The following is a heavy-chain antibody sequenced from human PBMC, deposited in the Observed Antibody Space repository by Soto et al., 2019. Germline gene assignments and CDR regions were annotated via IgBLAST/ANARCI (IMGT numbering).Heavy chain of an antibody. D-gene: IGHD2-15*01. V-gene: IGHV3-23*01. Sequence: GGSLRLSCAASGFTFSSYAMSWVRQAPGKGLDWVSTISGSGGSTYYADSVKGRFTISRDKSKNTLYLQMNSLRAEDTAAYYCAKDRELLLASYFDYWGQGTLVTVSS. CDR3: AKDRELLLASYFDY. CDR2: ISGSGGST. CDR1: GFTFSSYA. J-gene: IGHJ4*02.